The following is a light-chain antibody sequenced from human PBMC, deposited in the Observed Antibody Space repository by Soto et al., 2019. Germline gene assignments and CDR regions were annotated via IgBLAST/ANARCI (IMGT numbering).Light chain of an antibody. J-gene: IGLJ1*01. Sequence: QSVLTQSPSASASLGASVKLTCTLSSGHSNYAIAWHQQQPEKGPRYLMKVNSDGSHRKGDGIPDRFSGSSSGAQRYLTIASLQSEDEANYFCQTWGTGIRVFGTGTKLTDL. CDR2: VNSDGSH. V-gene: IGLV4-69*01. CDR1: SGHSNYA. CDR3: QTWGTGIRV.